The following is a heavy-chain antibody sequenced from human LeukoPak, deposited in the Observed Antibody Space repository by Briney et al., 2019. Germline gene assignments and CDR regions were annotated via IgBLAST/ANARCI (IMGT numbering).Heavy chain of an antibody. J-gene: IGHJ4*02. CDR3: ANGPGYYYGSGSYYVAPFDY. V-gene: IGHV4-39*01. CDR2: IYYSGST. CDR1: GGSISSSSYY. Sequence: PSETLSLTCTVSGGSISSSSYYWGWIRQPPGKGLEWIGSIYYSGSTYYNPSLKSRVTISVDTSKNQCSLKLSSVTAADTAVYYCANGPGYYYGSGSYYVAPFDYWGQGTLVTVSS. D-gene: IGHD3-10*01.